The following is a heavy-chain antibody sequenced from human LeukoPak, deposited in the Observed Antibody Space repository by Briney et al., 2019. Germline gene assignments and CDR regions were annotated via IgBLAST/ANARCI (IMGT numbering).Heavy chain of an antibody. CDR2: MNPNSGNT. CDR1: GYTFTSYD. J-gene: IGHJ3*02. V-gene: IGHV1-8*03. Sequence: ASVKVSCKASGYTFTSYDINWVRQATGQGLEWMGWMNPNSGNTGYAQKLQGRVTITRNTSISTAYMELSSLRSEDTAVYYCATIPRYCSSTSCYSGDAFDIWGQGTMVTVSS. D-gene: IGHD2-2*01. CDR3: ATIPRYCSSTSCYSGDAFDI.